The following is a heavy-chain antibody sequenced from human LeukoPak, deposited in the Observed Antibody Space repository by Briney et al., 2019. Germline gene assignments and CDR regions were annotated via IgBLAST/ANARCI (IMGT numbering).Heavy chain of an antibody. D-gene: IGHD6-13*01. V-gene: IGHV1-69*13. CDR1: GDTFSSYA. CDR3: ARDPGIAAAGYYYYYMDV. Sequence: ASVKVSCKASGDTFSSYAISWVRQAPGQGLEWMGGIIPIFGTANYAQKFQGRVTITADESTSTAYMELSSLRSEDTAVYYCARDPGIAAAGYYYYYMDVWGKGTTVTISS. J-gene: IGHJ6*03. CDR2: IIPIFGTA.